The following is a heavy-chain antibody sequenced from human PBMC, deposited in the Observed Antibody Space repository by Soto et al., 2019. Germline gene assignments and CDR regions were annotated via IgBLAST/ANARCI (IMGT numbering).Heavy chain of an antibody. D-gene: IGHD2-8*01. V-gene: IGHV3-53*01. J-gene: IGHJ3*02. CDR1: GFTVSSNY. Sequence: GGSLRLSCAASGFTVSSNYMSWVRQAPGKGLEWVSVIYSGGSTYYADSVKGRFTISRDNSKNTLYLQMNSLRAEDTAVYYCASRWSRNPEINDAFDIWGQGTMVTVSS. CDR3: ASRWSRNPEINDAFDI. CDR2: IYSGGST.